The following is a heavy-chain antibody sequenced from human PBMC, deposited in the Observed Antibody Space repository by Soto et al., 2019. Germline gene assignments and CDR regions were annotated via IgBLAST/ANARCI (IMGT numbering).Heavy chain of an antibody. Sequence: ASVKVSCKASGYTFTSYDINWVRQATGQGLEWMGWMNPNSGNTGYAQKFQGRVTMTRNTSISTAYMELSSLRSEDTAVYYCASSSGWSGRIDYWGQGTLVTVSS. CDR2: MNPNSGNT. V-gene: IGHV1-8*01. D-gene: IGHD6-19*01. CDR1: GYTFTSYD. J-gene: IGHJ4*02. CDR3: ASSSGWSGRIDY.